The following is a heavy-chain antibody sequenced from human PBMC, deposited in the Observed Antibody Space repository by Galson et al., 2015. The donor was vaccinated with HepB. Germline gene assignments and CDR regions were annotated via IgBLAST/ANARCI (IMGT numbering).Heavy chain of an antibody. Sequence: SLRLSCAASGFTFSNAWMSWVRQAPGQGLEWVGRIKRNTDGGTTDYAAPVKGGFTISRDDSKNTLYLQMNSLKTEDTAVYYCTTDLRQVGYCSSTSCYGAYYYYGMDVWGQGTTVTVSS. CDR2: IKRNTDGGTT. CDR1: GFTFSNAW. J-gene: IGHJ6*02. CDR3: TTDLRQVGYCSSTSCYGAYYYYGMDV. D-gene: IGHD2-2*01. V-gene: IGHV3-15*01.